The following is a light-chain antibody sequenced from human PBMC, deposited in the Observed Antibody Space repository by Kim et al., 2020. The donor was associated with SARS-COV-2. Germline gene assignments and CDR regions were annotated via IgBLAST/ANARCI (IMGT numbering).Light chain of an antibody. CDR1: QSVSSN. CDR3: QQYNNWRT. Sequence: EIVMTQSPATLSVSPGERATLSCRASQSVSSNLAWYQQKPGQAPRLLIYGASTRATGIPGRFSGSGSGTEFTLTISSLQSEDFAVYYCQQYNNWRTFGQGTKVDIK. J-gene: IGKJ1*01. CDR2: GAS. V-gene: IGKV3-15*01.